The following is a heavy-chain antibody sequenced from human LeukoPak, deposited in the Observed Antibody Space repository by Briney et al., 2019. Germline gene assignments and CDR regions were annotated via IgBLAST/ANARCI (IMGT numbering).Heavy chain of an antibody. D-gene: IGHD3-3*01. J-gene: IGHJ6*02. CDR2: ISYDGSNK. Sequence: GGSLRLSCAASGFTFSSYAMHWVRQAPGQGLEWVAVISYDGSNKYYADSVKGRFTISRDNSKNTLYLQMNSLRAEDTAVYYCARTLPPSYYDFWSGYWYCYYYGMDVWGQGTTATVSS. CDR3: ARTLPPSYYDFWSGYWYCYYYGMDV. CDR1: GFTFSSYA. V-gene: IGHV3-30-3*01.